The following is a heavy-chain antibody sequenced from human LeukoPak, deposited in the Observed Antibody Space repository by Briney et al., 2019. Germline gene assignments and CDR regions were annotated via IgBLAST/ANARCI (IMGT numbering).Heavy chain of an antibody. CDR3: ARDNVEYYDILTGYYGYYFDY. J-gene: IGHJ4*02. V-gene: IGHV3-7*01. CDR1: GFTFSSYR. D-gene: IGHD3-9*01. Sequence: PGGSLRLSCAASGFTFSSYRMSWVRQAPGKGLEWVANIKQDGSEKYYVDSVKGRFTISRDNAKNSLYLQMNSLRAEDTAVYYCARDNVEYYDILTGYYGYYFDYWGQGTLVTVSS. CDR2: IKQDGSEK.